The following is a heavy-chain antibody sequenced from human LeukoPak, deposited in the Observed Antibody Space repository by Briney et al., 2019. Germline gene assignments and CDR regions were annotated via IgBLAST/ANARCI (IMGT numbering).Heavy chain of an antibody. J-gene: IGHJ4*02. Sequence: SVKVSCKASGGTFSSYAISWVRQAPGQGLEWMGGIIPIFGTANYAQKFQGRVTITADESTSTAYMELSSLRSGDAAVYYCARDTYRGVGAISGYFDYWGQGTLVTVSS. CDR1: GGTFSSYA. CDR2: IIPIFGTA. V-gene: IGHV1-69*13. CDR3: ARDTYRGVGAISGYFDY. D-gene: IGHD1-26*01.